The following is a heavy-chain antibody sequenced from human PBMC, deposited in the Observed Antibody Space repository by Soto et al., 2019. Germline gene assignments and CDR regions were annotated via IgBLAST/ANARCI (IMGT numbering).Heavy chain of an antibody. V-gene: IGHV1-18*01. CDR2: ISAYNGNT. CDR1: GYTFTSYG. J-gene: IGHJ5*02. Sequence: ASVKVSCKASGYTFTSYGISWVRQAPGQGLEWMGWISAYNGNTNYAQKLQGRVTMTTDTSTSTAYMELRSLRSDDTAVYYCARDVPPPKSGGRGWFDPWGQGTLVTVS. D-gene: IGHD2-15*01. CDR3: ARDVPPPKSGGRGWFDP.